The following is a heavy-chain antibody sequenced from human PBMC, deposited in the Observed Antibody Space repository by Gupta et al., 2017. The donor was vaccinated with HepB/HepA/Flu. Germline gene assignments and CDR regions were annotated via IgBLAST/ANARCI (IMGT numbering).Heavy chain of an antibody. CDR3: AREFIAARPGDY. J-gene: IGHJ4*02. V-gene: IGHV1-2*02. Sequence: KFQGRVTMTRDTSISTAYMELSRLRSDDTAVYYCAREFIAARPGDYWGQGTLVTVSS. D-gene: IGHD6-6*01.